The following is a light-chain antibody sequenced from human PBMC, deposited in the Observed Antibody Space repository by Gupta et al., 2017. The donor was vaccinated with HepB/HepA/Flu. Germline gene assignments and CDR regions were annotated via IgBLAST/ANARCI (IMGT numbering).Light chain of an antibody. Sequence: QAVVTPEPSLTVSQGGTVTLTCGSSTGTVTRGHYPYWFQQTPAQDLTIVIFNTKDKHASTPARFSGSVTAGTAALTLSGAQAEADYYYYSLLENDGVWVFGGGTRLTVL. CDR3: LLENDGVWV. J-gene: IGLJ3*02. V-gene: IGLV7-46*01. CDR1: TGTVTRGHY. CDR2: NTK.